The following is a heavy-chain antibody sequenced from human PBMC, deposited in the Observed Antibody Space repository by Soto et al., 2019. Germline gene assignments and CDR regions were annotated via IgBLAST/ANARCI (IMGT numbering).Heavy chain of an antibody. CDR2: INSGSDTI. Sequence: EVQLVESGGGLVQPGGSLRLSCAASGFTLSAYSMNWVRQAPGKGLEWISFINSGSDTIYYGDSVKGRFTISRDNAKNALYLQMNSLRDDDTAVYYCARPHLDRTTYYGLDVWGHGTTGTVSS. J-gene: IGHJ6*02. V-gene: IGHV3-48*02. CDR1: GFTLSAYS. D-gene: IGHD1-7*01. CDR3: ARPHLDRTTYYGLDV.